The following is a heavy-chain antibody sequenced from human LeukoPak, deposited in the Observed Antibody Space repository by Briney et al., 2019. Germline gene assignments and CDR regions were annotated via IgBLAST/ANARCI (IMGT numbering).Heavy chain of an antibody. V-gene: IGHV1-2*02. CDR3: ARDRCSAASTSCYNYNWFDP. CDR1: GYTFTSYG. D-gene: IGHD2-2*02. J-gene: IGHJ5*02. Sequence: ASVKVSCKASGYTFTSYGISWVRQAPGQGLEWMGWINPNSGGTNYAQKFQGRVTMTRDTSISTAYMELSRLRSDDTAVYYCARDRCSAASTSCYNYNWFDPWGQGTLVTVSS. CDR2: INPNSGGT.